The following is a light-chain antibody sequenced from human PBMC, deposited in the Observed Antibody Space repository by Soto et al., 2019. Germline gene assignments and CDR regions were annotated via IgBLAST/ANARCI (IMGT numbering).Light chain of an antibody. Sequence: QSVLTQPPSASGSPGQSVAISCTGTRSDVGGYNYVSWYQQHPGKAPKLMINEVNTRPSGVPDRISGSKSGNTASLTVSGLQAEDEYDYYCSSYAGSTNVFGTGTKLTVL. CDR3: SSYAGSTNV. J-gene: IGLJ1*01. CDR1: RSDVGGYNY. CDR2: EVN. V-gene: IGLV2-8*01.